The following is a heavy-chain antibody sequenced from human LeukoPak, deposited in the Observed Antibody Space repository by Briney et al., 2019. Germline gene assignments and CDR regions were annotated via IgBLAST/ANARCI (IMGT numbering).Heavy chain of an antibody. D-gene: IGHD1-26*01. V-gene: IGHV3-72*01. CDR3: ARGTEYSGRFAIDN. J-gene: IGHJ4*02. CDR1: GFTSSDHY. CDR2: SRNRANSYTT. Sequence: QTGGSLRLSCAASGFTSSDHYMDWVRQAPGKGLEWVGRSRNRANSYTTEYAASVKGRFTIPRDDSKNSLYLQMNSLKTEDTAVYHCARGTEYSGRFAIDNWGQGTLVTVSS.